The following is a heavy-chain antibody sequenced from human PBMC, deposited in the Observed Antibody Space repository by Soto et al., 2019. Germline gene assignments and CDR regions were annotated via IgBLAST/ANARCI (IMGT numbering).Heavy chain of an antibody. J-gene: IGHJ4*02. CDR1: GGSISSYY. CDR2: IYYSGST. Sequence: SETLSLTCTVSGGSISSYYWSWIRQPPGKGLEWIGYIYYSGSTNYNPSLKSRVTISVDTSKNQFSLKLSSVTAADTAVYYCARVGWGSYYNGFDYWGQGTLVTVS. D-gene: IGHD3-10*01. CDR3: ARVGWGSYYNGFDY. V-gene: IGHV4-59*01.